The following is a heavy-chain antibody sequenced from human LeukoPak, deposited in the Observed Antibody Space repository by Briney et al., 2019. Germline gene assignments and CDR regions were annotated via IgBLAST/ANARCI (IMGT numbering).Heavy chain of an antibody. CDR3: AREAYSSGCSIWDC. Sequence: PGGSPRLSCAASGFIFSSYEMNWVRQAPGKGLEWVSYISSSVSTIFYADSVKGRFTISRDNAKNSLYLQMNSLRVEDTAVYYCAREAYSSGCSIWDCWGQGTLGTVSS. J-gene: IGHJ4*02. CDR1: GFIFSSYE. D-gene: IGHD6-19*01. V-gene: IGHV3-48*03. CDR2: ISSSVSTI.